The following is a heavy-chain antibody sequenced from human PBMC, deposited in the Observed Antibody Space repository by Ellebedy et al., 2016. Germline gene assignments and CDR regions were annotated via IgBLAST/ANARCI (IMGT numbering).Heavy chain of an antibody. V-gene: IGHV1-2*02. Sequence: ASVKVSCKASGYIFTGYFMHWVRQAPGQGLEWMAWINPNSGGTKYAQQFQGRVTLTRDTSINTAYMGLSSLRSDDTAVYYCTRGFSIAVAGNWFDPWGQGTLVTVSS. CDR3: TRGFSIAVAGNWFDP. J-gene: IGHJ5*02. CDR1: GYIFTGYF. D-gene: IGHD6-19*01. CDR2: INPNSGGT.